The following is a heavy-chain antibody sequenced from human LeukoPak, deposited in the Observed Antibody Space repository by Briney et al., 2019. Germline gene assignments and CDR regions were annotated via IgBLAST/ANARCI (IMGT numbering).Heavy chain of an antibody. CDR3: ARVGYYDSSGYRGYYYCHYMDV. D-gene: IGHD3-22*01. V-gene: IGHV4-61*02. Sequence: SQTLSLTCTVSGGSISSGSYYWSWIRQPAGKGLEWIGRIYTSGSTNYNPSLKSRVTISVDTSKNQFSLKLSSVTAADTAVYYCARVGYYDSSGYRGYYYCHYMDVWGKGTTVTVSS. CDR2: IYTSGST. CDR1: GGSISSGSYY. J-gene: IGHJ6*03.